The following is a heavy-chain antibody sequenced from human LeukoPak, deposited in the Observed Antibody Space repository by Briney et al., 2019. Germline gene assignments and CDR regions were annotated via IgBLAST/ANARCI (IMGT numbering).Heavy chain of an antibody. Sequence: GGSLRLSCAASGFTFSSYSMNWVRQAPGKGLEWVSSISSSSSTIYYADSVKGRFTISRDNAKNSLYLQMNSLRAEDTAVYYCAELGITMIGGVWGKGTTVTVSS. CDR2: ISSSSSTI. CDR1: GFTFSSYS. V-gene: IGHV3-48*04. D-gene: IGHD3-10*02. CDR3: AELGITMIGGV. J-gene: IGHJ6*04.